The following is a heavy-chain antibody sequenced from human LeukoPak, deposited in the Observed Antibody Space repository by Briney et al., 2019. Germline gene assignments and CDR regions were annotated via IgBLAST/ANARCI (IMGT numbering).Heavy chain of an antibody. CDR3: AKDYYDSSGYYYGSYFDY. CDR2: IRYDGSNK. CDR1: GFTFSSYG. D-gene: IGHD3-22*01. V-gene: IGHV3-30*02. J-gene: IGHJ4*02. Sequence: TGGSLRLSCAASGFTFSSYGMHWVRQAPGKGLEWVAFIRYDGSNKYYADSVKGRFTTSRDNSKNTLYLQMNSLRAEDTAVYYCAKDYYDSSGYYYGSYFDYWGQGTLVTVSS.